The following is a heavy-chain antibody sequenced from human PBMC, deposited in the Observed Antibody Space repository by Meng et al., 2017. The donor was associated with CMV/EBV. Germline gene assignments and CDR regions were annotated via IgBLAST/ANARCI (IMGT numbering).Heavy chain of an antibody. CDR3: ARGQYYYDSSCYFY. CDR1: GYPFTAYY. CDR2: INPDSGAT. V-gene: IGHV1-2*02. Sequence: ASVKVSCKASGYPFTAYYMHWVRQAPGQGLEWMGWINPDSGATNFARNLQGRVTMTRDTSISTAYMELSGLTFDDTAVYYCARGQYYYDSSCYFYWGQGTLVTVSS. J-gene: IGHJ4*02. D-gene: IGHD3-22*01.